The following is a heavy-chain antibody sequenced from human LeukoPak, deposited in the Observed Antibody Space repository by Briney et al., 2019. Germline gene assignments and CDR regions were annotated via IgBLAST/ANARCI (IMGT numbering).Heavy chain of an antibody. CDR1: GYSFITYW. Sequence: GASLQISCKGSGYSFITYWINWVRQMPGKGLEWMGRIDPSDSYTNYSPSFQGHVTISADKSISTAYLQWSSLKASDTAMYYCAGTGYCSSTSCYSWFDPWGQGTLVTVSS. CDR3: AGTGYCSSTSCYSWFDP. V-gene: IGHV5-10-1*01. CDR2: IDPSDSYT. D-gene: IGHD2-2*01. J-gene: IGHJ5*02.